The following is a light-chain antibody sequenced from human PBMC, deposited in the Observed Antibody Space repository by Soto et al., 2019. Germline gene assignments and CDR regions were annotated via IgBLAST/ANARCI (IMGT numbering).Light chain of an antibody. V-gene: IGKV3-11*01. CDR1: QSVSSY. CDR3: QQRSNWPPIP. CDR2: DAS. J-gene: IGKJ5*01. Sequence: EIGLTQSPATLSVSHGERATLSCRASQSVSSYLAWYQQKPGQAPRLLIYDASNRATGIPARFSGSGSGTDFTLTISSLEPEDFAVYYCQQRSNWPPIPFGQGTRLAI.